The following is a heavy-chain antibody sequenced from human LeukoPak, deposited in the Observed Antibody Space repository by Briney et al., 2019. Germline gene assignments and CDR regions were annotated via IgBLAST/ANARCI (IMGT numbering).Heavy chain of an antibody. D-gene: IGHD3-16*01. CDR3: ASARGIITFGGEGWFDP. Sequence: PGGSLRLSCVASGFSFSSYYMSWVRQAPGKGLKWVANIKKDGSEKDYVDSVKGRFTISRDNAKNSLYLQMNSLRAEDTAVYYCASARGIITFGGEGWFDPWGQGTLVTVSS. V-gene: IGHV3-7*03. J-gene: IGHJ5*02. CDR2: IKKDGSEK. CDR1: GFSFSSYY.